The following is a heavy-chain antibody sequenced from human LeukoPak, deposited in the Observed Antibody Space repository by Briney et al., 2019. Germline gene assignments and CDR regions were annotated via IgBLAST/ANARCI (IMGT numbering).Heavy chain of an antibody. CDR2: MNPNSGNT. J-gene: IGHJ4*02. CDR3: ARAHAPTFMVATLGDFDY. CDR1: RYTFTGYY. Sequence: ASVKVSCKASRYTFTGYYMHWVRQAPGQGLEWMGWMNPNSGNTGYAQKFQDRVTITRNTSISTAYMELSSLRSEDTAVYYCARAHAPTFMVATLGDFDYWGQGTLVTVSS. D-gene: IGHD5-12*01. V-gene: IGHV1-8*03.